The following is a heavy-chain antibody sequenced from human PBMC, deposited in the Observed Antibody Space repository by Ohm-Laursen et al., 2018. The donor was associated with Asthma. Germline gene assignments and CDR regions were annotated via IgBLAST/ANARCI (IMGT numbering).Heavy chain of an antibody. Sequence: SQTLSLTCAASGDKFSAYYFSWIRQLPGQGLEWIGQITHAGYANYNASLESRVTISVDTSKEQFSLIVNSVTHADTAVYFCVASRQSAWGWDLWGQGTLVTVSS. D-gene: IGHD1-26*01. CDR1: GDKFSAYY. CDR3: VASRQSAWGWDL. J-gene: IGHJ4*02. V-gene: IGHV4-34*08. CDR2: ITHAGYA.